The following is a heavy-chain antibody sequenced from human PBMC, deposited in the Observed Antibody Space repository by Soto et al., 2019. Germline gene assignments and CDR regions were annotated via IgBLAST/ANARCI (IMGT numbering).Heavy chain of an antibody. CDR1: GYSISSGYY. CDR3: AMLSGSYY. D-gene: IGHD1-26*01. CDR2: IYHSGST. V-gene: IGHV4-38-2*01. J-gene: IGHJ4*02. Sequence: PSETLSLTCAVPGYSISSGYYWGWIRQPPGKGLEWIGSIYHSGSTYYNPSLKSRVTISVDTSKNQFSLKLSSVTAADTAVYYCAMLSGSYYWGQGTLVTVSS.